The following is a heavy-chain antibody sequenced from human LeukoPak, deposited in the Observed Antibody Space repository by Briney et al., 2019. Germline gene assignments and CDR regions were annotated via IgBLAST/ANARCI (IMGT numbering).Heavy chain of an antibody. Sequence: KPSETLSLTCAVYGGSFSGYYWSWIRQPPGKGLEWIGEINHSGSTNYNPSLKSRVTISVDTSKNQFSLKLSSVTAADTAVYYCAREGGSGSYKDWFDPWGQGTLVTVPS. V-gene: IGHV4-34*01. D-gene: IGHD1-26*01. CDR1: GGSFSGYY. J-gene: IGHJ5*02. CDR3: AREGGSGSYKDWFDP. CDR2: INHSGST.